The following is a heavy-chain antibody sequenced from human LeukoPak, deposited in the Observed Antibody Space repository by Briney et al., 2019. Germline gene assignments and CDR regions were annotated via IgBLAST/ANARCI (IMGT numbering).Heavy chain of an antibody. CDR1: GGSFSGYY. D-gene: IGHD3-10*01. V-gene: IGHV4-34*01. CDR2: INHSGST. Sequence: KASETLSLTCAVYGGSFSGYYWGWIRQPPGKGLEWIGEINHSGSTNYNPSLKSRVTISVDTSKNQFSLKLSSVTAADTAVYYCARQLLLWFGESSPYFDYWGQGTLVTVSS. CDR3: ARQLLLWFGESSPYFDY. J-gene: IGHJ4*02.